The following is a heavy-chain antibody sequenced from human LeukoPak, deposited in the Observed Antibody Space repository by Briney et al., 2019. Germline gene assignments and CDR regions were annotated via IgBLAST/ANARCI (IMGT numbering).Heavy chain of an antibody. J-gene: IGHJ4*02. CDR3: AKDTAQGYTYGTIEQDY. CDR2: VSESGEIT. CDR1: GIAFSTDA. D-gene: IGHD5-18*01. V-gene: IGHV3-23*01. Sequence: GGSLRLSCAASGIAFSTDAMSWVRQAPGKGLEWVSVVSESGEITHYADSVKGRFTISRDNSKNTVYLQMNSLRAEDSAVYYCAKDTAQGYTYGTIEQDYWGQGTRVTVSS.